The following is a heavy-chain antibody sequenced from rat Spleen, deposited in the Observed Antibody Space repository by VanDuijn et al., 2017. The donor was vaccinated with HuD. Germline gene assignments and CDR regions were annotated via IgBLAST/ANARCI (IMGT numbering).Heavy chain of an antibody. CDR3: AREEFGVDY. CDR1: GFTFNNYV. Sequence: EVQLVESGGGLVQPGRSLKLSCAASGFTFNNYVMAWVRQSPTKGLEWVATNSYDGISTYYRDSVKGRFTISRDNAQNTLYLQMSKLGSEDTAIYYCAREEFGVDYWGQGVMVTVSS. V-gene: IGHV5-29*01. D-gene: IGHD4-3*01. CDR2: NSYDGIST. J-gene: IGHJ2*01.